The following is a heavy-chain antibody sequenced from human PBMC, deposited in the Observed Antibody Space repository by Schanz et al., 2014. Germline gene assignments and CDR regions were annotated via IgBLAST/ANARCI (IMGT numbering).Heavy chain of an antibody. V-gene: IGHV3-7*01. CDR2: IKQDESER. Sequence: EVQVLESGGGLVQRGGSLRLSCAASGFTFSTYWMSWVRQAPGKGLEWVANIKQDESERSYVDSVKGRFTISRDNAKNSLYLQMNSLRAEDTAVYYCARDKGGYYPFDYWGQGTLVTVSS. J-gene: IGHJ4*02. CDR3: ARDKGGYYPFDY. CDR1: GFTFSTYW. D-gene: IGHD3-3*01.